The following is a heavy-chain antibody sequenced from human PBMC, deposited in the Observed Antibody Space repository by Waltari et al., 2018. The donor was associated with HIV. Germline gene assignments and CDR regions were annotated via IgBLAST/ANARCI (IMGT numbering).Heavy chain of an antibody. V-gene: IGHV3-11*01. J-gene: IGHJ4*02. D-gene: IGHD3-16*01. Sequence: QVHLVESGGGVVKSGGSLRLSCSASGFIFSDYYMSWIRQAPGKGLEWLSYISNSGSIMYYGDSVKGRFTISRDNAKKSLYLQMNSLTLDDTAVYYCAREATGGSRFDYWGQGILVTVSS. CDR3: AREATGGSRFDY. CDR2: ISNSGSIM. CDR1: GFIFSDYY.